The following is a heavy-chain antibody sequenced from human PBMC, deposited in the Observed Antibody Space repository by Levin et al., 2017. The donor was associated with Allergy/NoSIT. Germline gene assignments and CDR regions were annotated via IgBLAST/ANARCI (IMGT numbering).Heavy chain of an antibody. CDR3: ARDATYCSGGSCYSLGGIGYFDY. CDR2: ISSSSSYI. J-gene: IGHJ4*02. D-gene: IGHD2-15*01. Sequence: GGSLRLSCAASGFTFSSYSMNWVRQAPGKGLEWVSSISSSSSYIYYADSVKGRFTISRDNAKNSLYLQMNSLRAEDTAVYYCARDATYCSGGSCYSLGGIGYFDYWGQGTLVTVSS. V-gene: IGHV3-21*01. CDR1: GFTFSSYS.